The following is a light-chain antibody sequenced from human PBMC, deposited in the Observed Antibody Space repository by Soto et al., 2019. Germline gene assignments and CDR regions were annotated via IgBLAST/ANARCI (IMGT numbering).Light chain of an antibody. V-gene: IGLV2-14*01. J-gene: IGLJ1*01. CDR2: EVT. CDR1: SSDIGAYIY. CDR3: SPYTSRSTLV. Sequence: QSALTQPPSASGSPGQSVTISCTGTSSDIGAYIYVSWYQQHPGKAPKLMIYEVTNRPSGVSNRFSGSKSGNTASLTISGLQAEDEADYYCSPYTSRSTLVFGTGTKVTVL.